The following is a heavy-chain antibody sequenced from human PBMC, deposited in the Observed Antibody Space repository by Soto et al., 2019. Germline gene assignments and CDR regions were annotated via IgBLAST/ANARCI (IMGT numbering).Heavy chain of an antibody. Sequence: EEQLLESGGGLVKPGGSLRLSCAASGFTFSRYAMSWVRQIQGKGLECVSAIGGDGGSTHYADSVKGRFTISRDNSNNTLYLQLNSLRVEDTAVYYCAKVGGFDPWGQGTLVTVSS. D-gene: IGHD4-17*01. CDR2: IGGDGGST. J-gene: IGHJ5*02. CDR3: AKVGGFDP. V-gene: IGHV3-23*01. CDR1: GFTFSRYA.